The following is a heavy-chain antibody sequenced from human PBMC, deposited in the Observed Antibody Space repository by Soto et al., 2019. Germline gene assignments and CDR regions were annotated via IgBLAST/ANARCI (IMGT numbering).Heavy chain of an antibody. V-gene: IGHV4-39*01. CDR1: GDSITSKTYS. Sequence: SETMSLTCTVSGDSITSKTYSWGWVRQPPGKGLEYIGTIHFSGNTYYNPSLNSRVTISVDTSKNQFSLKLTSVTAADTALYYCARHRPNEDGSKKGLDYWGQGTPVTVSS. D-gene: IGHD6-6*01. CDR2: IHFSGNT. CDR3: ARHRPNEDGSKKGLDY. J-gene: IGHJ4*02.